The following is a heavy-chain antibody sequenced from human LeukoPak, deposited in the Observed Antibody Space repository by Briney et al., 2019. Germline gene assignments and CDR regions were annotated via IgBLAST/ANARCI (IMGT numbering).Heavy chain of an antibody. CDR3: ATSKIQLWAFDY. CDR2: IYYSGST. D-gene: IGHD3-10*01. Sequence: SETLSLTCTVSGGSISSSSYYWGWIRQPPGKGLEWIGSIYYSGSTYYNPSLKSRVTISVDTSKNQFSLKLSSVTAADTAVYYRATSKIQLWAFDYWGQGTLVTVSS. CDR1: GGSISSSSYY. V-gene: IGHV4-39*01. J-gene: IGHJ4*02.